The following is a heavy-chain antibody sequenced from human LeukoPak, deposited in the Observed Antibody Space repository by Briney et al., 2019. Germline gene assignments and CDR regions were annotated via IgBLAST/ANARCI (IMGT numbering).Heavy chain of an antibody. CDR3: ARALRPYYDSSERSL. CDR1: GGSISSSNW. D-gene: IGHD3-22*01. V-gene: IGHV4-4*02. Sequence: SGTLSLTCAVSGGSISSSNWWSWVRQPPGKGLEWIGEIYHSGSTNYNPSLKSRVTISVDKSKNQFSLKLSSVTAADTAVYYCARALRPYYDSSERSLWGQGTLVTVSS. J-gene: IGHJ4*02. CDR2: IYHSGST.